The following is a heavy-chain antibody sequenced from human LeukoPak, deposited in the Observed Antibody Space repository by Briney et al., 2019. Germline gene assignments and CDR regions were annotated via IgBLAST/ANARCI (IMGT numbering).Heavy chain of an antibody. J-gene: IGHJ4*02. CDR3: AKERPYYYDSSGYKSYYFDY. Sequence: GGSLRLSCAASGFTFSSYGMHWVRQAPGKGLEWVAVISYDGSNKYYADSVKGRFTISRDNSKNTLYLQMSSLRAEDTAVYYCAKERPYYYDSSGYKSYYFDYWGQGTLVTVSS. CDR1: GFTFSSYG. D-gene: IGHD3-22*01. V-gene: IGHV3-30*18. CDR2: ISYDGSNK.